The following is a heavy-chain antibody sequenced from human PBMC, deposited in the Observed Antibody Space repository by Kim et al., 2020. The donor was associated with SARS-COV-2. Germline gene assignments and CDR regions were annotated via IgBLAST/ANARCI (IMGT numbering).Heavy chain of an antibody. J-gene: IGHJ6*02. V-gene: IGHV4-31*02. CDR3: ARDKGGPGPYYYYGMDV. Sequence: PKSRVTISVDTSKNQFSLKLSSVTAADTAVYYCARDKGGPGPYYYYGMDVWGQGTTVTVSS. D-gene: IGHD3-16*01.